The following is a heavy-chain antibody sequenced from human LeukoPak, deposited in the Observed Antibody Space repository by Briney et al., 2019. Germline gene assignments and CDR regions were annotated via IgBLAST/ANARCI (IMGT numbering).Heavy chain of an antibody. Sequence: GGSLRLSCAASGFTFSSYSMNWVRQAPGKGLGWVSSISSSSSYIYYADSVKGRFTISRDNAKNSLYLQMNSLRAEDTAVYYCAREPNVDTAMVYYFDYWGQGTLVTVS. D-gene: IGHD5-18*01. CDR2: ISSSSSYI. CDR3: AREPNVDTAMVYYFDY. CDR1: GFTFSSYS. V-gene: IGHV3-21*01. J-gene: IGHJ4*02.